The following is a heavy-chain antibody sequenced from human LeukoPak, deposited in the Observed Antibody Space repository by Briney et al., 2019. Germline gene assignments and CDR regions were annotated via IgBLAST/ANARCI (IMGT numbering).Heavy chain of an antibody. CDR1: GYTFTGYY. J-gene: IGHJ1*01. CDR2: INPNSGDT. V-gene: IGHV1-2*02. Sequence: ASVKVSCKASGYTFTGYYMHWVRQAPGQGLEWMGWINPNSGDTNYAQKFQGRVTMTRDTSISTAYMELSRLTSDDTAFYYCARGSYDSSDFEYFHHWGQGALSPSPQ. D-gene: IGHD3-22*01. CDR3: ARGSYDSSDFEYFHH.